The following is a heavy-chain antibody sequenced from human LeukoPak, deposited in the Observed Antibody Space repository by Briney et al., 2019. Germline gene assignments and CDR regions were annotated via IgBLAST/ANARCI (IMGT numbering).Heavy chain of an antibody. D-gene: IGHD3-10*01. CDR1: GGSFSGYY. V-gene: IGHV4-34*01. CDR3: LRRSSDGSGRNWFDP. Sequence: SETLSLTCAVYGGSFSGYYWSWIRQPPGKGLEWIGEINHSGSTNYNPSLKSRVTISVDTSKNQFSLKLSSVTAADTAVYYCLRRSSDGSGRNWFDPWGQGTLVTVPS. J-gene: IGHJ5*02. CDR2: INHSGST.